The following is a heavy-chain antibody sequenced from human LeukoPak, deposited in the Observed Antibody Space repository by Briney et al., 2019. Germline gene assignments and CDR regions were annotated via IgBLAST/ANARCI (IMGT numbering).Heavy chain of an antibody. CDR1: GLTFNNAW. Sequence: GGSLRLSCAASGLTFNNAWMSWVRQAPGKGLEWVAVIWYDGSNKYYADSVKGRFTISRDNSKNTLYLQMNSLRAEDTAVYYCARDHYYYYYDSSGYLNNWFDPWGQGTLVTVSS. J-gene: IGHJ5*02. V-gene: IGHV3-33*08. CDR3: ARDHYYYYYDSSGYLNNWFDP. CDR2: IWYDGSNK. D-gene: IGHD3-22*01.